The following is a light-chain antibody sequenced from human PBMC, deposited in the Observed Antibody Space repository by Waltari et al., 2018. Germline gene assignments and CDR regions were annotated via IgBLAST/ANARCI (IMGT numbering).Light chain of an antibody. CDR2: KAS. V-gene: IGKV1-5*03. CDR1: QSVSNW. CDR3: QQYSSYSQT. J-gene: IGKJ1*01. Sequence: DIQMTQSPSALAASVGDRVTITCRASQSVSNWLAWYRRRPGKAPELLIYKASILGGAVPSRFSGSGSGTEFTLTISSLQPDDFATYYCQQYSSYSQTFGRGTNVEVK.